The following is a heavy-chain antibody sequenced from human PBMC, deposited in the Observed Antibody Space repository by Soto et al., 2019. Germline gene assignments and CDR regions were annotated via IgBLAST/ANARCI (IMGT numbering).Heavy chain of an antibody. Sequence: QVQLVESGGSVVQPGRSLRLSCAASGFIFSNDGMHWVRQAPGKGLERVAVISKDGSNKHYADSVKGRFTISRDNSKKTLYLQMSSLRAEETAVYYCAKSYYFDSSADVLDTWGQGTMVTVSS. D-gene: IGHD3-22*01. CDR2: ISKDGSNK. J-gene: IGHJ3*02. CDR1: GFIFSNDG. CDR3: AKSYYFDSSADVLDT. V-gene: IGHV3-30*18.